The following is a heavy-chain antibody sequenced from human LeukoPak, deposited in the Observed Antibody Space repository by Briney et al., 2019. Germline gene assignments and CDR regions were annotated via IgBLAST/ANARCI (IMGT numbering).Heavy chain of an antibody. CDR3: ARPIPDVLPSRPSRYYYGMDV. Sequence: GGSLRLSCAASGFTFSSYAMHWVRQAPGKGLEWVAVISYDGSNKYYADSVKGRFTISRDNSKNTLYLQMNSLRAEDTAVYYCARPIPDVLPSRPSRYYYGMDVWGQGTTVTVSS. J-gene: IGHJ6*02. D-gene: IGHD3-10*01. CDR2: ISYDGSNK. CDR1: GFTFSSYA. V-gene: IGHV3-30*04.